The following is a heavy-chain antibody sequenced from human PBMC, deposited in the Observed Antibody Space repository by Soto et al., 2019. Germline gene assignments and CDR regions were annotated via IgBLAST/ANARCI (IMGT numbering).Heavy chain of an antibody. D-gene: IGHD3-22*01. CDR3: AKEFTYYYDSSGYSDAFDI. J-gene: IGHJ3*02. V-gene: IGHV3-30*18. Sequence: QVQLVESGGGVVQPGRSLRLSCAASGFTFSSYGMHWVRQAPGKGLEWVAVISYDGSNKYYADSVKGRFTISRDNSKNTLYLQMNSLRAEDTAGYYCAKEFTYYYDSSGYSDAFDIWGQGTMVTVSS. CDR1: GFTFSSYG. CDR2: ISYDGSNK.